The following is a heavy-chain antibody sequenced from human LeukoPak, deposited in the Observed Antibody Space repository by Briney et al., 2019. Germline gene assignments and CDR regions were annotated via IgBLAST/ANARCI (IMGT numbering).Heavy chain of an antibody. CDR2: IYTTGST. CDR3: ARVSFGSGYYCYMDV. Sequence: SQTLSLTCTVSGGSISSGSYYWSWIRQPAGKGLEWIGRIYTTGSTNYNPSLKSRVTISVDTSENQFSLNLSSVTAADTAVYYCARVSFGSGYYCYMDVWGKGTTVTVSS. J-gene: IGHJ6*03. D-gene: IGHD3-10*01. CDR1: GGSISSGSYY. V-gene: IGHV4-61*02.